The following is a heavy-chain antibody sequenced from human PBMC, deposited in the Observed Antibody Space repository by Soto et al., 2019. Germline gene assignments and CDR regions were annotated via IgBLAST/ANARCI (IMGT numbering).Heavy chain of an antibody. Sequence: QVQLVQSGAEVKKPGSSVKVSCKASGGTFSSYASSWVRQAPGQGLEWMGGIIPIFGTANYAQKFQGRVTITADESTSTAYMELSSLRSEDTAVYYCARAITIFGVPESSGMDVWGQGTTVTVSS. D-gene: IGHD3-3*01. V-gene: IGHV1-69*01. J-gene: IGHJ6*02. CDR1: GGTFSSYA. CDR3: ARAITIFGVPESSGMDV. CDR2: IIPIFGTA.